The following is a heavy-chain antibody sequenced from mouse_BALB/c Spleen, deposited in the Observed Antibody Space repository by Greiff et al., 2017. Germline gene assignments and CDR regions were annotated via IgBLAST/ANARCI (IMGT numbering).Heavy chain of an antibody. Sequence: VKLQQSGAELVRPGASVTLSCKASGYTFTDYEMHWVKQTPVHGLEWIGAIDPETGGTAYNQKFKGKATLTADKSSSTAYMELRSLTSEDSAVYYCTRPMITTGAWFAYWGQGTLVTVSA. D-gene: IGHD2-4*01. V-gene: IGHV1-15*01. CDR3: TRPMITTGAWFAY. CDR1: GYTFTDYE. CDR2: IDPETGGT. J-gene: IGHJ3*01.